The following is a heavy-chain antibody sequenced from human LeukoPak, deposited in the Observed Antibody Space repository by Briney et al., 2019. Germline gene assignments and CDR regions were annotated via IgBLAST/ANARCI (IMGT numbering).Heavy chain of an antibody. J-gene: IGHJ5*02. CDR1: GGSISSYY. V-gene: IGHV4-59*08. D-gene: IGHD2-15*01. Sequence: PSETLSLTCTVSGGSISSYYWSWIRQPPGKGLEWIGYIYYSGSTNYNPSLKSRVTISVDTSKNQFSLKLSSVTAADTAVYYCARHLAYCSGGSCFDTGWFDPWGQGTLVTVPS. CDR3: ARHLAYCSGGSCFDTGWFDP. CDR2: IYYSGST.